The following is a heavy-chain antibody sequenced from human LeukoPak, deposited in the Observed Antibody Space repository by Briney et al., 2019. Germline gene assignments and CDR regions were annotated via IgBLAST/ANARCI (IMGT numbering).Heavy chain of an antibody. D-gene: IGHD3-16*01. J-gene: IGHJ4*02. CDR2: ISTYNGNT. CDR3: ARATFGVQIYGY. Sequence: ASVKVSCKASGYTFTTYGISWVRQVPRQGLEWMGWISTYNGNTNYAQKLQGRVTMTTDTSTSTAYMELRSLRSDDTAVYYCARATFGVQIYGYWGQGTLVTVSS. V-gene: IGHV1-18*01. CDR1: GYTFTTYG.